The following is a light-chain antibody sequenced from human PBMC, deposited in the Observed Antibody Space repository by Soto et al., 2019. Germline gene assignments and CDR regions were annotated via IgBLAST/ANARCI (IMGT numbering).Light chain of an antibody. CDR2: AAS. V-gene: IGKV1-6*01. Sequence: AIQMTQSPSSLSASVGDRVTITCRASQGIRDDLGWFQQKPGKAPKLLIYAASSLQSGVPSRFSGSGSGTDFTLTISSLQPEDFATYYCLQDYDYPLTFGGGTKVEIK. J-gene: IGKJ4*01. CDR1: QGIRDD. CDR3: LQDYDYPLT.